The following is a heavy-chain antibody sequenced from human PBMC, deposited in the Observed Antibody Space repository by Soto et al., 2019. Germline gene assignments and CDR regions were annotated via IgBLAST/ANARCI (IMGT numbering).Heavy chain of an antibody. J-gene: IGHJ5*02. CDR3: ARGLTTVTT. V-gene: IGHV4-61*01. D-gene: IGHD4-17*01. CDR1: GGSVSSGSYY. Sequence: QVQLQESGPGLVKPSETLSLTCTVSGGSVSSGSYYWSWIRQPPGKGLEWIGYIYYSGNTNHNPSLKSRVTISVDTSKNQFSLKLSSVTAADTAVYYCARGLTTVTTWGQGTLVTVSS. CDR2: IYYSGNT.